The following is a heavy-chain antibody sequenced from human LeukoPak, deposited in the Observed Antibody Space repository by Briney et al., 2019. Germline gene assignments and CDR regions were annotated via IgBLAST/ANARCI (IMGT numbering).Heavy chain of an antibody. CDR2: INDDTP. CDR1: GFTFNTYS. D-gene: IGHD4-17*01. Sequence: PGGSLRLSCTTSGFTFNTYSMSWVRQSPGKGLEWVSAINDDTPYYADSVKGRFTISRDNFMNMLYLQMNSLRVEDTAVYYCARASFTYGDYGDNWFDPWGQGTLVTVSS. V-gene: IGHV3-66*02. J-gene: IGHJ5*02. CDR3: ARASFTYGDYGDNWFDP.